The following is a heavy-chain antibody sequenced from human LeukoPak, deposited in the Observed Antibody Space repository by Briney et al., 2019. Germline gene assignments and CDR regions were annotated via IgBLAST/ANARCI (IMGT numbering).Heavy chain of an antibody. CDR2: IYYSGST. J-gene: IGHJ4*01. D-gene: IGHD6-19*01. CDR3: AREKAGPFDS. CDR1: GGSISSSSYY. Sequence: SETLSLTCTVSGGSISSSSYYWGWIRQPPGKGLEWIGSIYYSGSTYYNPSLKSRVTISVDTSKNQFSLKLNSVTAADTAVYFCAREKAGPFDSWGQGTLVTVSS. V-gene: IGHV4-39*07.